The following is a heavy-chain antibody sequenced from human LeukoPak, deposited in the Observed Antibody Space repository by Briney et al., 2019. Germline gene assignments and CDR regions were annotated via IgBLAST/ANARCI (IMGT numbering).Heavy chain of an antibody. V-gene: IGHV4-4*07. CDR1: GGSISSYY. CDR3: ARAYYDSSGYYSIFDY. CDR2: IYTSGST. D-gene: IGHD3-22*01. Sequence: SETLSLTCTVSGGSISSYYWNWIRQPAGKGLEWIGRIYTSGSTNYNPSLKSRVTMSVDTSKNQFSLKLSSVTAADTAVYYCARAYYDSSGYYSIFDYWGQGTLVTVSS. J-gene: IGHJ4*02.